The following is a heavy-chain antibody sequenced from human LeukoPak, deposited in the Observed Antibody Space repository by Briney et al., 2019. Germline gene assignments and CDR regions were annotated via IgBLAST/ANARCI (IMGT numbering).Heavy chain of an antibody. CDR2: ISGRGDRT. CDR1: GIAFSTYA. CDR3: ARANSGRRLQIDY. V-gene: IGHV3-23*01. J-gene: IGHJ4*02. D-gene: IGHD1-26*01. Sequence: PGGSLRLSCAATGIAFSTYAMMWVRQAPGKGLEWVSAISGRGDRTYYADSVKGRFTISRDNSKNTLYLQMNSLRAEDTAVYYCARANSGRRLQIDYWGQGTLVTVSS.